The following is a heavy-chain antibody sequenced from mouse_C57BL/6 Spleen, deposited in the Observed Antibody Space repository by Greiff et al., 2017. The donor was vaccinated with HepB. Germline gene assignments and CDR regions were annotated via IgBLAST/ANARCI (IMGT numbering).Heavy chain of an antibody. D-gene: IGHD1-1*01. V-gene: IGHV5-17*01. Sequence: EVQLVESGGGLVKPGGSLKLSCAASGFTFSDYGMHWVRQAPEKGLEWVAYISSGSSTIYYADTVKGRFTISRDNAKNTLFLQMTSLRSEDTAMYYCARNYYGSSPWYFDVWGAGTTVTVSS. J-gene: IGHJ1*01. CDR2: ISSGSSTI. CDR1: GFTFSDYG. CDR3: ARNYYGSSPWYFDV.